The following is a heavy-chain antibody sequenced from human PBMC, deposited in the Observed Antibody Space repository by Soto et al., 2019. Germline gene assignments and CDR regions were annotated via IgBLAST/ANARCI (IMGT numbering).Heavy chain of an antibody. V-gene: IGHV4-61*01. Sequence: QVQLQESGPGLVKPSETLSLTCTVSGGSVSSGSYYWSWIRQPPGKGLEWIGYIYYRGSTNYNPSRKSRFNISVDTSKNQFSLKLSSVTAAHTAVYYCAREDSSPDSPNFDYWGKGTLVTVSS. CDR2: IYYRGST. J-gene: IGHJ4*02. CDR3: AREDSSPDSPNFDY. CDR1: GGSVSSGSYY. D-gene: IGHD6-13*01.